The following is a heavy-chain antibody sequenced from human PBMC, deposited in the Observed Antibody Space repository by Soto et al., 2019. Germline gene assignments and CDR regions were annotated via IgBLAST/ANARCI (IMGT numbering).Heavy chain of an antibody. D-gene: IGHD5-18*01. Sequence: QVQLVQSGAEVKKPGASVKVSCKASGYTFTSYAMHWVRQAPGQRLEWMGWINAGNGNTKYSQKFQGRVTITRDTSASTAYMELSSLRSEDTTVYYCARGRYSYGYRWFDPWGQGTLVTVSS. CDR2: INAGNGNT. V-gene: IGHV1-3*01. J-gene: IGHJ5*02. CDR1: GYTFTSYA. CDR3: ARGRYSYGYRWFDP.